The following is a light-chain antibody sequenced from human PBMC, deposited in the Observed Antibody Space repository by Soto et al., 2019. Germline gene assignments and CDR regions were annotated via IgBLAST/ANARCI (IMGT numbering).Light chain of an antibody. Sequence: EIVLTQSPATLSLSPGERATLSCRASQSVSSYLAWYQQKPGQAPRLLIYDASNRATGIPSRFSGSGSGTDFTLTISILEPEDVAVYYCQQRSHWPQSFGGGTKVEIK. CDR2: DAS. J-gene: IGKJ4*01. CDR3: QQRSHWPQS. CDR1: QSVSSY. V-gene: IGKV3-11*01.